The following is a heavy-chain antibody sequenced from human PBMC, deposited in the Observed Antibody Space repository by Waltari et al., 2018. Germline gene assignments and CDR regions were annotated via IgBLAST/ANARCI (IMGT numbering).Heavy chain of an antibody. CDR2: IYYSGST. D-gene: IGHD3-3*01. CDR3: ARQGENDFWSGYHFDY. V-gene: IGHV4-39*01. J-gene: IGHJ4*02. Sequence: QLQLQESGPGLVKPSETLSLTCTVSGGSISSSSYYWGWIRQPPGKGLEWIGSIYYSGSTHYNPSLKSRVTISVDTSKNQFSLKLSSVTAADTAVYYCARQGENDFWSGYHFDYWGQGTLVTVSS. CDR1: GGSISSSSYY.